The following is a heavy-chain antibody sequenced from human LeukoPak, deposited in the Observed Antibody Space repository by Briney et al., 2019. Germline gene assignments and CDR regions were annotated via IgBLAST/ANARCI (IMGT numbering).Heavy chain of an antibody. Sequence: PGGSLRLSCAASGITFSSYAMTWVRQAPGKGLEWVSAISTSGVGTYYADSVKGRFAISRDNAKNSLYLQMNSLRAEDTAVYYCARDVYRKSGSGGYYYYGMDVWGQGTTVTVSS. J-gene: IGHJ6*02. CDR2: ISTSGVGT. CDR1: GITFSSYA. D-gene: IGHD5-12*01. CDR3: ARDVYRKSGSGGYYYYGMDV. V-gene: IGHV3-23*01.